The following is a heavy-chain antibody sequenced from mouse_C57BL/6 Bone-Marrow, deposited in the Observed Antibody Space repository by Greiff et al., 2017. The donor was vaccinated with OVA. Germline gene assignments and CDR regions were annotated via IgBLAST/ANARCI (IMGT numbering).Heavy chain of an antibody. V-gene: IGHV1-81*01. CDR3: AIYYGNYDGFAY. J-gene: IGHJ3*01. CDR2: IYPRSGNT. D-gene: IGHD2-1*01. Sequence: QVQLQQSGAELARPGASVKLSCKASGYTFTSYGISWVKQRTGQGLEWIGEIYPRSGNTYYNDKFKGKATLTADKSSSTAYMELRSLTSEDSAVYVCAIYYGNYDGFAYWGQGTLVTVSA. CDR1: GYTFTSYG.